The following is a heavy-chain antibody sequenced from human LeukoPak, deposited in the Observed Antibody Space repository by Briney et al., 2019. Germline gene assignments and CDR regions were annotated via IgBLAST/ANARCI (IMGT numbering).Heavy chain of an antibody. J-gene: IGHJ4*02. CDR2: IYTSGST. D-gene: IGHD5-24*01. Sequence: SETLSLTCTVSGGSISSYYWSWIRQPPGKGLEWIGYIYTSGSTNYNPSLKSRVTISVDTSKNQFSLKLSSVTAADTAVYYCARTTRDGYEDYWGQGTLVTVFS. CDR3: ARTTRDGYEDY. CDR1: GGSISSYY. V-gene: IGHV4-4*09.